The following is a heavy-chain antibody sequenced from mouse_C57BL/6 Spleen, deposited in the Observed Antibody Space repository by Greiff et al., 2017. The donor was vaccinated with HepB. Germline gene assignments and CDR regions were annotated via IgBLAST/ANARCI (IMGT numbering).Heavy chain of an antibody. J-gene: IGHJ1*03. D-gene: IGHD1-1*01. V-gene: IGHV10-3*01. CDR1: GFTFNTYA. Sequence: EVQLVESGGGLVQPKGSLKLSCAASGFTFNTYAMHWVRQAPGKGLEWVARIRSKSSNYETYYADSVKDRFTISRDDSQSMLYLQMNNLTTEDTAMYYCVREDYGSSVGTGWYFDVWGTGTTVTGAS. CDR2: IRSKSSNYET. CDR3: VREDYGSSVGTGWYFDV.